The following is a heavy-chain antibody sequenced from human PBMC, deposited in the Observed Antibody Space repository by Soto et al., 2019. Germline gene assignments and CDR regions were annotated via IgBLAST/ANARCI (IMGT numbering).Heavy chain of an antibody. Sequence: GASVKVSCKASGGTFSSYRFNWVRQARGQGLEWLGGIVPIYRTADYAQKFQGRVTITADEFTRTVYLELSSLKSQDTALYYCARDSGAKLSSSWGQGTLVTVSS. D-gene: IGHD6-13*01. CDR2: IVPIYRTA. CDR3: ARDSGAKLSSS. V-gene: IGHV1-69*13. CDR1: GGTFSSYR. J-gene: IGHJ4*02.